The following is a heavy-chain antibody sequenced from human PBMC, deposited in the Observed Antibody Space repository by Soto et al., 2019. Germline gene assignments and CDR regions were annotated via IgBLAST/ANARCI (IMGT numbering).Heavy chain of an antibody. CDR1: GFTFSSYS. D-gene: IGHD2-2*02. Sequence: GSLRLSCAASGFTFSSYSMNWVRQAPGKGLEWVSSISSSSSYIYYADSVKGRFTISRDNAKNSLYLQMNSLRAEDTAVYYCARERYCSSTSCYSLYYYGMDVWGQGTTVTVSS. J-gene: IGHJ6*02. V-gene: IGHV3-21*01. CDR2: ISSSSSYI. CDR3: ARERYCSSTSCYSLYYYGMDV.